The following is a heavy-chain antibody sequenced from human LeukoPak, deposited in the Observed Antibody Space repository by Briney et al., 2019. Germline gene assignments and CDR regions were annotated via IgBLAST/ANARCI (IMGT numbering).Heavy chain of an antibody. J-gene: IGHJ4*02. CDR3: AKGYYDYVWGSYYFDY. CDR1: GFTFSSYA. Sequence: GGSLRLSCAASGFTFSSYAMSWVRLAPGKGQEWVSAINGSGGSTYYADSVKGRFTVSRDNSKNTLYLQVNSLRAEDTAVYYCAKGYYDYVWGSYYFDYWGQGTLVTVSS. CDR2: INGSGGST. V-gene: IGHV3-23*01. D-gene: IGHD3-16*01.